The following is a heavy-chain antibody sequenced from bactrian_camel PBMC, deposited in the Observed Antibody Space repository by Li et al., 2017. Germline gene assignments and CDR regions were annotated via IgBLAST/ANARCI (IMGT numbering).Heavy chain of an antibody. CDR2: VECDGSA. Sequence: HVQLVESGGGSVKAGESLRLSCDTSSFSETRYCLGWFRQAPGKEREGVAPVECDGSATYTESVKGRFTISKVNAKNTLCLRMISLKPEDTAMYYCAVGYWGQETQVTVS. CDR1: SFSETRYC. CDR3: AVGY. V-gene: IGHV3S55*01. J-gene: IGHJ6*01.